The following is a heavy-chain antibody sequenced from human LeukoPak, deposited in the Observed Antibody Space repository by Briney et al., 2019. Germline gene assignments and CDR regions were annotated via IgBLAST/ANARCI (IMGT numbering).Heavy chain of an antibody. Sequence: ASVKVSCKASGYIFSSYAMHWVRQAPGQRLEWKGWINAGNGNTKYSQKFRDRVTITRDTSANTAYMELSSLRSEDTAIYHCARSGYNYGTFDYWGQGTLVAVSS. CDR3: ARSGYNYGTFDY. V-gene: IGHV1-3*01. CDR1: GYIFSSYA. D-gene: IGHD5-18*01. J-gene: IGHJ4*02. CDR2: INAGNGNT.